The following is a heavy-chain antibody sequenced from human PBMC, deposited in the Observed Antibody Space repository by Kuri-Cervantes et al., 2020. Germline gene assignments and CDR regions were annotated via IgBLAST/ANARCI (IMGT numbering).Heavy chain of an antibody. D-gene: IGHD3-10*01. J-gene: IGHJ6*02. V-gene: IGHV3-21*04. CDR2: ISSSSSYI. CDR3: ARDEDGFGEYGMDV. Sequence: GGSLRLSCAASGFTFSSYSMNWVRQAPGKGLEWVSSISSSSSYIYYADSVKGRFTISRDNAKNSLYLQLNSLRAEDTAVYYCARDEDGFGEYGMDVWGQGITVTVSS. CDR1: GFTFSSYS.